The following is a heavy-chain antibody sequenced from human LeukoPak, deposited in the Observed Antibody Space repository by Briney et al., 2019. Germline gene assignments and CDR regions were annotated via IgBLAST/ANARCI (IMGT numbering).Heavy chain of an antibody. Sequence: PGGSLRLSCAPSGFTFSSYAMSWVRQAPGKGLEWVSTISGGGGSTYYSDSVKGRFTISRDNSKNTLYLQMNSLRAEDTAIYYCAKENWGYNWKYDSSGSGINYWGQGTLVTFSS. D-gene: IGHD3-22*01. CDR2: ISGGGGST. V-gene: IGHV3-23*01. CDR3: AKENWGYNWKYDSSGSGINY. CDR1: GFTFSSYA. J-gene: IGHJ4*02.